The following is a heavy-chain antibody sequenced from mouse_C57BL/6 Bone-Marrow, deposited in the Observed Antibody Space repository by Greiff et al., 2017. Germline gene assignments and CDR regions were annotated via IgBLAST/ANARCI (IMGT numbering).Heavy chain of an antibody. CDR1: GYTFTSYW. V-gene: IGHV1-55*01. CDR2: IYPTSGRP. Sequence: VQLQQPGAELVKPGASVKMSCKASGYTFTSYWITWVKQRPGQGLAWIGDIYPTSGRPHSNAKFKSKAILTVDTSSNTAYMQLSSLTSEDSAVFYCARSGPLGRSFDYWGQGTTLTVSS. J-gene: IGHJ2*01. D-gene: IGHD4-1*01. CDR3: ARSGPLGRSFDY.